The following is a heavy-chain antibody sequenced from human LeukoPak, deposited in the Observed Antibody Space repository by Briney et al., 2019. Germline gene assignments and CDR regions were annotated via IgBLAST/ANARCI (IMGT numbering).Heavy chain of an antibody. CDR2: IYYSGST. CDR3: ARHLVGYCSSTSCSNWYFDL. D-gene: IGHD2-2*01. V-gene: IGHV4-39*01. CDR1: GGSISSSSYY. J-gene: IGHJ2*01. Sequence: SETLSLTCTVSGGSISSSSYYWGWIRQPPGERLGWIGSIYYSGSTYYNPSLNSRVTISVDMSKNQFSLKLTPVTAADTAVYYCARHLVGYCSSTSCSNWYFDLWGRGTLVTVSS.